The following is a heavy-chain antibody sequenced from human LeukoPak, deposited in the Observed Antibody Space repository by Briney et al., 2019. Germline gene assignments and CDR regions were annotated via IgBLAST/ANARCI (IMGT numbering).Heavy chain of an antibody. CDR1: GFTFSSYA. J-gene: IGHJ4*02. V-gene: IGHV3-23*01. D-gene: IGHD5-12*01. CDR2: ISGSGGST. Sequence: PGGSLRLSCAASGFTFSSYAMSWVHQAPGKGLEWVSAISGSGGSTYYADSVKGRFTISGDSAKNSVFLQMNSLRVEDTAVYYCARDHRYAFDNWGQGTLVTVSS. CDR3: ARDHRYAFDN.